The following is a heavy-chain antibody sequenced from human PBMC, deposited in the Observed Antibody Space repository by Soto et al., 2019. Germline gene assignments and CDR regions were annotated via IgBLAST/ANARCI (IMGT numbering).Heavy chain of an antibody. CDR2: IYGDDDM. CDR3: PHMDVVTAPDCFDI. Sequence: QITLKESGPALVKPTQPLTLTCTFSGFALNSAGVAVGWVRQPPGKTLEWVALIYGDDDMRYSPSLESRLTITKDTSKNQVVLGMTNIDPVDTATYYCPHMDVVTAPDCFDIWGQGTMVTVSS. CDR1: GFALNSAGVA. D-gene: IGHD2-21*02. J-gene: IGHJ3*02. V-gene: IGHV2-5*02.